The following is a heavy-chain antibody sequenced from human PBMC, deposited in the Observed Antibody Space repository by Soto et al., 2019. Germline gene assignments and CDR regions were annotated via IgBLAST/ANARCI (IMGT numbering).Heavy chain of an antibody. V-gene: IGHV3-23*01. J-gene: IGHJ4*02. CDR2: VTDSGGST. CDR3: AKLYWNPRYFDY. D-gene: IGHD1-1*01. Sequence: GGSLRLSCAASGFTFTNVAMTWVRQAPGKGLEWVSTVTDSGGSTDYADSVKGRFTISRDNSKSTLYLQMNNLRADDTAVYYCAKLYWNPRYFDYWGQGARVTVSS. CDR1: GFTFTNVA.